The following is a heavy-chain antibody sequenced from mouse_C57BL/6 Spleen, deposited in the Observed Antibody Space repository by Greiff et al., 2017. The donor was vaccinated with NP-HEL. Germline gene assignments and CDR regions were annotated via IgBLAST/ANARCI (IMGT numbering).Heavy chain of an antibody. CDR2: IRLKSDNYAT. J-gene: IGHJ2*01. CDR1: GFTFSNYW. CDR3: TIDSSGYVRFDY. D-gene: IGHD3-2*02. V-gene: IGHV6-3*01. Sequence: EVKVEESGGGLVQPGGSMKLSCVASGFTFSNYWMNWVRQSPEKGLEWVAQIRLKSDNYATHYAESGKGRFTISRDDSKSSFYLQMNNLRAEDTGIYYCTIDSSGYVRFDYWGQGTTLTVSS.